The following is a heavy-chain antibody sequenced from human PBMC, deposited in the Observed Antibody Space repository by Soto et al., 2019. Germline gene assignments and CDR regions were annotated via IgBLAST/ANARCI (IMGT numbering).Heavy chain of an antibody. CDR1: GGSINSDY. CDR3: ARGVATNEFDS. J-gene: IGHJ4*02. CDR2: IFYSGYT. V-gene: IGHV4-59*01. Sequence: SETLSLTCTVYGGSINSDYWSWIRQPPGKGLEWIGYIFYSGYTKCDPSLKSRVTITVHTSKNQFSLTLSSVTAADTAVYYCARGVATNEFDSWGQGTLVTVSS. D-gene: IGHD5-12*01.